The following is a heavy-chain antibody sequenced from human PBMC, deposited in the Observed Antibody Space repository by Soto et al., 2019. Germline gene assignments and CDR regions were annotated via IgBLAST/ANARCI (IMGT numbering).Heavy chain of an antibody. CDR3: ARDLLHYDFWSGYSAYFYYGMDV. V-gene: IGHV3-48*03. D-gene: IGHD3-3*01. Sequence: VGSLRLSCAASGFTFSSYEMNWVRQAPGQGLEWVSYISDSGGTVYYADSVKGRFTVSRDNAQNSVYLQMNSLRTEDTAVYYCARDLLHYDFWSGYSAYFYYGMDVWGPGTTVTVSS. CDR2: ISDSGGTV. J-gene: IGHJ6*02. CDR1: GFTFSSYE.